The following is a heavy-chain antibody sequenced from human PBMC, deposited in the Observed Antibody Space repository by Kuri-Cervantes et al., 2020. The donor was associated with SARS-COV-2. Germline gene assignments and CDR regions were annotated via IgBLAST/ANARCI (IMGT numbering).Heavy chain of an antibody. CDR3: AKVPGDGYNWNYSPLFDY. J-gene: IGHJ4*02. Sequence: ASVKVSCKASGYTFTGYYIHWVRQAPGQGLEWMGWISAYNGNTNYAQKFQGRVTMTTDTSTSTAYMELRSLRSDDAAVYYCAKVPGDGYNWNYSPLFDYWGQGTLVTVSS. CDR2: ISAYNGNT. D-gene: IGHD1-7*01. CDR1: GYTFTGYY. V-gene: IGHV1-18*04.